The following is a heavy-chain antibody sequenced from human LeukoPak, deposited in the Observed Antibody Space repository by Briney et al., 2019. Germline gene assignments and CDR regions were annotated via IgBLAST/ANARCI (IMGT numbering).Heavy chain of an antibody. D-gene: IGHD3-22*01. CDR3: ARVSYYYDSSGYYYFDY. J-gene: IGHJ4*02. V-gene: IGHV1-2*06. CDR1: GYSFSGYF. Sequence: ASVKVSCKASGYSFSGYFIHWVRQAAGQGLEWMGRINPNSGGTNYAQKFQGRVTMTRDTSISTAYMELSRLRSDDTAVYYCARVSYYYDSSGYYYFDYWGQGTLVTVSS. CDR2: INPNSGGT.